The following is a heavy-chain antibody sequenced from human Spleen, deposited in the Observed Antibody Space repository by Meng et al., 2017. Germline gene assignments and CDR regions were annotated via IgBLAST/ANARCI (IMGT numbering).Heavy chain of an antibody. D-gene: IGHD3-10*01. CDR3: ASGVRGVRDFDH. J-gene: IGHJ4*02. CDR2: INHSGST. V-gene: IGHV4-34*01. Sequence: SETLSLTCAVYGGSFSGYYWSWIRQPPGKGLEWIGEINHSGSTNYNPSLKSRVTISVDTSKNQSSLKLSSVTAADTAVYYCASGVRGVRDFDHWGQGTLVTVSS. CDR1: GGSFSGYY.